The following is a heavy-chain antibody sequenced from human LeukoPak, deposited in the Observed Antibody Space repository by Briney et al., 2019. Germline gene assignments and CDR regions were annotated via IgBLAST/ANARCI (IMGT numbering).Heavy chain of an antibody. V-gene: IGHV4-39*07. CDR2: IYYSGST. CDR1: GGSISSSSYY. J-gene: IGHJ4*02. Sequence: SETLSLTCTVSGGSISSSSYYWGWIRQPPGKGLEWIGSIYYSGSTYYNPSLKSRVTISVDTSKNQFSLKLSSVTAADTAVYYCARGKYIGWGSGSYYFDYWGQGTLVTVSS. D-gene: IGHD3-10*01. CDR3: ARGKYIGWGSGSYYFDY.